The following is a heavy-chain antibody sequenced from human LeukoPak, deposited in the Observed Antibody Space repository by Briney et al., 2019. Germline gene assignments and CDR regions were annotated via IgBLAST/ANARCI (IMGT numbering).Heavy chain of an antibody. CDR2: TSYDGSNK. V-gene: IGHV3-30*18. CDR1: GPTPTSYG. CDR3: AKDHSSGWYSEPYFDY. J-gene: IGHJ4*02. Sequence: PGRCRRPACAPAGPTPTSYGIHWDRHVPGRLLEWVSVTSYDGSNKYYADSVKGRFTISRDNSRNTLYLQMNSLRAEDTAVYYCAKDHSSGWYSEPYFDYWGQGTLVTVSS. D-gene: IGHD6-19*01.